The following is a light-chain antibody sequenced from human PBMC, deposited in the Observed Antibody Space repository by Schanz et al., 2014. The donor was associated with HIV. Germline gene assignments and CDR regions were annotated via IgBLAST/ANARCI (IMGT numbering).Light chain of an antibody. CDR3: QQSNDWPRST. Sequence: EIVMTQSPGTLSVSPGERATLSCRASQTVSNNLAWYQQKPGQAPRLLIYGASTRATGIPARFSGSGSGTEFSLTISNLQSEDFAVYYCQQSNDWPRSTFGPGTKVEIK. V-gene: IGKV3-15*01. J-gene: IGKJ3*01. CDR1: QTVSNN. CDR2: GAS.